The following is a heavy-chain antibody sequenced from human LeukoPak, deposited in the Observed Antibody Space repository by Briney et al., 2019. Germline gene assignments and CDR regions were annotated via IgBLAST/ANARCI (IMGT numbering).Heavy chain of an antibody. Sequence: PSETLSLTCAVYGGSFSGYYWSWIRQPPGKGLEWIGEIDHSGSTNYNPSLKSRVTISVDTSKNQFSLKLISVTAADTAVYYCARGRSRPWMQLWSPPFDLWGQGTLVTVSS. D-gene: IGHD5-18*01. CDR1: GGSFSGYY. V-gene: IGHV4-34*01. J-gene: IGHJ4*02. CDR2: IDHSGST. CDR3: ARGRSRPWMQLWSPPFDL.